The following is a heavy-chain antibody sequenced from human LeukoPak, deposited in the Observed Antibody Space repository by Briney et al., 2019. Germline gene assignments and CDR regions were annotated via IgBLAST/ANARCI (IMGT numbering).Heavy chain of an antibody. Sequence: SQTLSLTCTVSGGSISSGAYYWSWIRQPPGKGLEWIGYIYHSGSTYYNPSLKSRVTISMDRSNYQFSLKLSSVTAADTAMYYCARSPWGGHWFDPWGQGTLVTVSS. CDR3: ARSPWGGHWFDP. CDR2: IYHSGST. J-gene: IGHJ5*02. V-gene: IGHV4-30-2*01. D-gene: IGHD3-16*01. CDR1: GGSISSGAYY.